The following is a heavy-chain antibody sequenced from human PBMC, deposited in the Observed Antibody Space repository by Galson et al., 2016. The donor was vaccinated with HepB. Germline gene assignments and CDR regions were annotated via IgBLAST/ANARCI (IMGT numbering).Heavy chain of an antibody. CDR3: ATSWYYDSWSGHSDEGWFDP. D-gene: IGHD3-3*01. Sequence: TLSLTCSVSGVSISTSGRYWTWVRQHPGQGLEWIGYISHSGSAYYNLSLRSRLIISVDTSKNQFSLKMSSVTAADTAMYYCATSWYYDSWSGHSDEGWFDPWGQGILVTVSS. CDR1: GVSISTSGRY. CDR2: ISHSGSA. J-gene: IGHJ5*02. V-gene: IGHV4-31*03.